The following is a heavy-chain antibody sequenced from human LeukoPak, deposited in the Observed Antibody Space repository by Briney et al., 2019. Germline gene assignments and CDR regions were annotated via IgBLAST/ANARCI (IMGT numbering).Heavy chain of an antibody. CDR3: ASGSGWYSPDY. Sequence: GGSLRLSCTISGFNFGDYVLNWFRQAPGKGLEWVGFIRSKTYGGTTEYAASVKDRFTISRDDSKSIVYLQMNSLKTEDTAVYYCASGSGWYSPDYWGQGTLVTVSS. CDR1: GFNFGDYV. V-gene: IGHV3-49*03. D-gene: IGHD6-19*01. CDR2: IRSKTYGGTT. J-gene: IGHJ4*02.